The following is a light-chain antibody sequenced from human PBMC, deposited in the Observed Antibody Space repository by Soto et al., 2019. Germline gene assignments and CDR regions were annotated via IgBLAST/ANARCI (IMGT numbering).Light chain of an antibody. J-gene: IGKJ1*01. CDR2: AAS. Sequence: DIQMTQPPSTLSASVGDTVTITCRARESIDNWLAWYQQKPGKAPKLLIFAASTLVRGVPSRFSGRGSGTEFTLTISSLQADDYATFYCQQYHTAWTFGQGTKVDIX. V-gene: IGKV1-5*01. CDR1: ESIDNW. CDR3: QQYHTAWT.